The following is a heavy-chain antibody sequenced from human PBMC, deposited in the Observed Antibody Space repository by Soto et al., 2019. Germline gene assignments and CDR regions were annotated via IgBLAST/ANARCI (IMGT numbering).Heavy chain of an antibody. Sequence: QVQLVQSGAEVKKPGASVKVSCKASGYTFTSYAMHWVRQAPGQRLEWMGWINAGNGNTKYSQKFQARVTITRDTSASTAYMELSSLRSEDTAVYYCASHNSGYCSSTSCKGYYGMDVWGQGTTVTVSS. CDR3: ASHNSGYCSSTSCKGYYGMDV. CDR1: GYTFTSYA. CDR2: INAGNGNT. J-gene: IGHJ6*02. D-gene: IGHD2-2*01. V-gene: IGHV1-3*01.